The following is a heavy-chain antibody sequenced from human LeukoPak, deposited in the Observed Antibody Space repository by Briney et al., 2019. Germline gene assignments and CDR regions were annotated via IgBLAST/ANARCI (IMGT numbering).Heavy chain of an antibody. J-gene: IGHJ4*02. CDR1: VYTFTNYY. CDR2: IYPNRGGT. Sequence: ASVKVSCKGSVYTFTNYYIHWVRHAPGQGLEWMGWIYPNRGGTNYAQKFQGRVTMTRDTSISTAYMELSRLRSDDTVVYYCARGRAITFGGFIVTFFDYWGQGTLVTVSS. V-gene: IGHV1-2*02. CDR3: ARGRAITFGGFIVTFFDY. D-gene: IGHD3-16*02.